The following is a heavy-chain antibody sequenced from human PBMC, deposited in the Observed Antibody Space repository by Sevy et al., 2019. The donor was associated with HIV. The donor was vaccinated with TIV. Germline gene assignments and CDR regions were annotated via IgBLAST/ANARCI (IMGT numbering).Heavy chain of an antibody. CDR2: IKQDGSET. Sequence: GGSLRLSCAASGFDFNHHWMSWVRQAPQKGLEWVANIKQDGSETYYVDSLEGRFTISRDNAKNSLSLQINDLRAEDTAVYYCARLPTGLQSFDYLLSTYFDSWGHGTLVTVSS. CDR3: ARLPTGLQSFDYLLSTYFDS. CDR1: GFDFNHHW. D-gene: IGHD3-9*01. V-gene: IGHV3-7*01. J-gene: IGHJ4*01.